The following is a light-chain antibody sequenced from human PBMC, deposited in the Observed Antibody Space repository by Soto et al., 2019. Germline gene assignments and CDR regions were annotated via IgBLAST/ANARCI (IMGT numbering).Light chain of an antibody. CDR1: QSVISSY. Sequence: EIVLTQSPGTLSLSPGERATLSCGASQSVISSYLAWYQQKPGQAPRLLIYGASSRATGIPDRFSGSGSGTDFPLTISRLEPEDFAVYYCQQYGSSPWTFGQGTKVEIK. J-gene: IGKJ1*01. CDR3: QQYGSSPWT. CDR2: GAS. V-gene: IGKV3-20*01.